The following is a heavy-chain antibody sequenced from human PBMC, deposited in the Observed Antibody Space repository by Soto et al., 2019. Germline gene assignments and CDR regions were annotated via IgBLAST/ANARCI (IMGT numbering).Heavy chain of an antibody. V-gene: IGHV1-18*04. CDR2: ISAYNGNT. D-gene: IGHD3-9*01. CDR3: AREEYYDILTGYPYFDY. CDR1: GYTFTSYG. J-gene: IGHJ4*02. Sequence: EASVKVSCKASGYTFTSYGISWVRQAPGQGLEWMGWISAYNGNTNYAQKLQGRVTMTTDTSTSTAYMELRSLRSDDTAVYYCAREEYYDILTGYPYFDYWGQGTLVTVSS.